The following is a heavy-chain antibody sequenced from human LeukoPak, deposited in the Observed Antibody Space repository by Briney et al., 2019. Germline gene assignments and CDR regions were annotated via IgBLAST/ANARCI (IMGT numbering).Heavy chain of an antibody. CDR1: GFTFSSYA. CDR2: ILYDGGNA. J-gene: IGHJ4*02. Sequence: QPGGSLRLSCAASGFTFSSYAMHWVRQAPGEGLEWVAVILYDGGNAHYADSVRGRFTISRDNPKNTLWLQMNSLTPDDTAVYYCARGEFSGLDYWGQGTLVTVSS. V-gene: IGHV3-30-3*01. CDR3: ARGEFSGLDY. D-gene: IGHD5-12*01.